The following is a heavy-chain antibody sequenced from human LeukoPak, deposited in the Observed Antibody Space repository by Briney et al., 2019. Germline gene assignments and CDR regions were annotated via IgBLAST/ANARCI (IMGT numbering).Heavy chain of an antibody. Sequence: SETLSLTCAVSGXSISSDNGWFWVRQPPGKGLEWIGEIHHSGSTNYNASLKSRVTISVDKSKNQFSLKLSSVTAADTAVYYCARQEARRTGAFDYWGQGTLVTVSS. CDR2: IHHSGST. V-gene: IGHV4-4*02. D-gene: IGHD1-26*01. J-gene: IGHJ4*02. CDR3: ARQEARRTGAFDY. CDR1: GXSISSDNG.